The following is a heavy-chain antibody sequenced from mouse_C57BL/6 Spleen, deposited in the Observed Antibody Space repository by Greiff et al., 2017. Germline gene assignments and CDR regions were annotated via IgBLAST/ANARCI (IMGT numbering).Heavy chain of an antibody. D-gene: IGHD1-1*01. CDR3: ARLLNYYGSSYYYAMDY. Sequence: EVQLVESGGDLVKPGGSLKLSCAASGFTFSSYGMSWVRQTPDKRLEWVATIRSGGSYTYYPDSVKGRFTISRDNAKNTLYLQMSSLKSEDTAMYYCARLLNYYGSSYYYAMDYWGQGTSVTVSS. CDR2: IRSGGSYT. J-gene: IGHJ4*01. V-gene: IGHV5-6*01. CDR1: GFTFSSYG.